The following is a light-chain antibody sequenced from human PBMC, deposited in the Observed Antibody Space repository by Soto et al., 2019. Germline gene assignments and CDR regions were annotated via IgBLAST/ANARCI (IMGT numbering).Light chain of an antibody. J-gene: IGKJ5*01. CDR1: QSVQSY. CDR2: DSS. V-gene: IGKV3-11*01. Sequence: EVVLTQSPVTLSLSPGERATLSCRASQSVQSYLAWYQQKPGQAPRLLIYDSSNMATGVPARFSGSGSGTDFTLTISTLEPEDFAVYYCQHRSSWPVTFGQGTRLEIK. CDR3: QHRSSWPVT.